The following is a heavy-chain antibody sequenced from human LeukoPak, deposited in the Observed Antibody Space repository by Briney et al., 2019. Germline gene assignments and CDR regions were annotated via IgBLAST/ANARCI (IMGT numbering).Heavy chain of an antibody. CDR1: GGSISSSSYY. CDR2: IYYSGST. CDR3: ARQLRRYYDSSGYYDYGDAFVI. J-gene: IGHJ3*02. Sequence: SETLSLTCTVSGGSISSSSYYWGWIRQPPGKGLEWIGSIYYSGSTYSNPSLKSRVTISVDTSKNQFSLKLSSVTAADTAVYYCARQLRRYYDSSGYYDYGDAFVIWGQGTMVTVSS. D-gene: IGHD3-22*01. V-gene: IGHV4-39*01.